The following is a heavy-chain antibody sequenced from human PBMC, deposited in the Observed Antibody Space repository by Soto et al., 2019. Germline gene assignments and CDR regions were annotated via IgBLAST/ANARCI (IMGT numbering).Heavy chain of an antibody. D-gene: IGHD2-2*01. CDR1: GFTFGDYA. CDR2: IRSKAYGETT. J-gene: IGHJ6*02. CDR3: TRYTYTSRYSYYGMDV. Sequence: GGSLRLSCTGSGFTFGDYAMSWSRQAPGKGLEWVGVIRSKAYGETTDYAASVKGRFTILRDDSKSIAYLQMNRLQSEDTGVYYCTRYTYTSRYSYYGMDVWGHGNTVTVSS. V-gene: IGHV3-49*03.